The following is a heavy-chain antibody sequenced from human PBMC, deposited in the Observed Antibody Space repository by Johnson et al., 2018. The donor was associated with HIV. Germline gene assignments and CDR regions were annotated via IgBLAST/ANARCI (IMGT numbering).Heavy chain of an antibody. CDR3: ARQLGSDAFDI. D-gene: IGHD7-27*01. Sequence: QVHLVESGGGLVKPGGSLRLSCAASGFTFSSYAMHCVRQAPGKGLEWVAVISYDGSYKYYADSVKGRLTISRDNSKNTLYLQMNSLRAEDTAVYYCARQLGSDAFDIWGQGTMVTVSS. J-gene: IGHJ3*02. CDR1: GFTFSSYA. V-gene: IGHV3-30*03. CDR2: ISYDGSYK.